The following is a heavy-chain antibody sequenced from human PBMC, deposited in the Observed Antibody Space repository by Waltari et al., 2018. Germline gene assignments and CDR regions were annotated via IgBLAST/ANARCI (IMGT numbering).Heavy chain of an antibody. CDR1: GFTFSSYG. V-gene: IGHV3-30*18. J-gene: IGHJ3*02. Sequence: QVQLVESGGGVVQPGRSLRLSCAASGFTFSSYGMHCVRQAPRKELEWVVVISYDGSNKYYADSVKGRFTISRDNSKNTLYLQMDSLRAEDTAVDYCAKDRVVGQDGIVVVRDAVDIWGQGTMVTVSS. CDR3: AKDRVVGQDGIVVVRDAVDI. CDR2: ISYDGSNK. D-gene: IGHD3-22*01.